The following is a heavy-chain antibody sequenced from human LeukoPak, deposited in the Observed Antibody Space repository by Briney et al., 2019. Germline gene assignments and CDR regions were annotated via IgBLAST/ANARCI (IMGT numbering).Heavy chain of an antibody. J-gene: IGHJ4*02. V-gene: IGHV3-30*02. CDR3: AKDRNGVYGGNSFLDY. Sequence: GGSLRLSCAASGFTFSSYGMHWVRQAPGKGLEWVAFIRYDGSNKYYADSVKGRFTISRDNSKNTLYLQMNSLRAEDTAVYYCAKDRNGVYGGNSFLDYWGQGILVTVSS. CDR1: GFTFSSYG. D-gene: IGHD4-23*01. CDR2: IRYDGSNK.